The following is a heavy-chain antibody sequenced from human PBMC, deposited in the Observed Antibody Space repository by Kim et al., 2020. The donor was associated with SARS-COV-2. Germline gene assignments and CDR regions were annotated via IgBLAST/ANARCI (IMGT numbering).Heavy chain of an antibody. V-gene: IGHV3-53*01. J-gene: IGHJ4*02. CDR2: IYSGGST. CDR1: GFTVSSNY. Sequence: GGSLRLSCAASGFTVSSNYMSWVRQAPGKGLEWVSVIYSGGSTYYADSVKGRFTISRDNSKNTLYLQINSLRAEDTAMYYCARVNWNDVSYFDYWGQGTLVTVSS. CDR3: ARVNWNDVSYFDY. D-gene: IGHD1-1*01.